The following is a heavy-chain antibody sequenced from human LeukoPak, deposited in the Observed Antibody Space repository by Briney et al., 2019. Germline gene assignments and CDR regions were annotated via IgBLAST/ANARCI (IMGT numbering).Heavy chain of an antibody. CDR3: AKDSFRRDGYNYFDY. D-gene: IGHD5-24*01. J-gene: IGHJ4*02. V-gene: IGHV3-23*01. Sequence: GGSLRLSCAASGFTVSDYSMSWVRQAPGKGLEWVSAISGSGSYTDYADSVKGRFTISRDNSKNTLYLQMNSLRAEDTAVYYCAKDSFRRDGYNYFDYWGQGTLVTVSS. CDR2: ISGSGSYT. CDR1: GFTVSDYS.